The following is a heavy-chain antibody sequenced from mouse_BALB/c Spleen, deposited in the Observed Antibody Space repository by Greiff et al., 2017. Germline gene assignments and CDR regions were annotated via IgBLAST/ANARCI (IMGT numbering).Heavy chain of an antibody. Sequence: QVQLQQSGAELVRPGTSVKVSCKASGYAFTNYLIEWVKQRPGQGLEWIGVINPGSGGTNYNEKFKGKATLTADKSSSTAYMQLSSLTSDDSAVYFCARCPDYGENAMDYWGQGTSVTVSS. CDR1: GYAFTNYL. CDR2: INPGSGGT. D-gene: IGHD2-4*01. CDR3: ARCPDYGENAMDY. J-gene: IGHJ4*01. V-gene: IGHV1-54*01.